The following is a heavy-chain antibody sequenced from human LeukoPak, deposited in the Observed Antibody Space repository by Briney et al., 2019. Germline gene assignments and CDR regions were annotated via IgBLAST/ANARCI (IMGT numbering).Heavy chain of an antibody. J-gene: IGHJ4*02. CDR3: AKDPRSRVAGTSDY. CDR2: ISGSGGST. Sequence: GGSLRLSCAASGFTSSSYAMSWVRQAPGKGLEWVSAISGSGGSTYYADSVKGRFTISRDNSKNTLYLQMNSVRAEDTAVYYCAKDPRSRVAGTSDYWGQGTLVTVSS. CDR1: GFTSSSYA. V-gene: IGHV3-23*01. D-gene: IGHD6-19*01.